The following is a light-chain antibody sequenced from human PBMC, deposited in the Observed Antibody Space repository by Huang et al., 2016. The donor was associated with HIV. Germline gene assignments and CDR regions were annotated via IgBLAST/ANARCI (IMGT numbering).Light chain of an antibody. Sequence: DIQMTQSPSSLSASVGDRVTITCQATQDISNYLNWYQQKPGKAPKRLIYDASYCETGVPSRFSGSGSGTDFSFTISSLQPEDIATYYCQQCANLPLTFGGGTKVEIK. V-gene: IGKV1-33*01. CDR3: QQCANLPLT. CDR2: DAS. J-gene: IGKJ4*01. CDR1: QDISNY.